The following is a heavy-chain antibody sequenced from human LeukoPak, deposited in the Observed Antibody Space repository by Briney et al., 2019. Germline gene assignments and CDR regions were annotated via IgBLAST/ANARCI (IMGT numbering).Heavy chain of an antibody. CDR1: GFIFSTYE. J-gene: IGHJ4*02. D-gene: IGHD2-2*01. V-gene: IGHV3-48*03. Sequence: PGGSLRLSCAASGFIFSTYEMNWVRQAPGKGLEWVSYISNSDSTVHYADSVKGRFTISRDNAQNSLYLQMNSLRAEDTAVYYCARDPCSSTSCYAAFGYWGQGTLVTVSS. CDR3: ARDPCSSTSCYAAFGY. CDR2: ISNSDSTV.